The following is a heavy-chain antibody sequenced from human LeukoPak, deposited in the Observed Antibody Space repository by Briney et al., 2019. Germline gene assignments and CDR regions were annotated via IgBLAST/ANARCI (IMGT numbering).Heavy chain of an antibody. CDR3: ARADYDYVWGFYRYYFDY. J-gene: IGHJ4*02. Sequence: PSETLSLTCSVSGGSISSSSYYWGWIRQHPGKGLEWIGYISYSGTTYYNPSLKSRLTISVDTSKNQFSLKLSSVTAADTAVYFCARADYDYVWGFYRYYFDYWGQGTLVTVSS. CDR1: GGSISSSSYY. CDR2: ISYSGTT. V-gene: IGHV4-31*03. D-gene: IGHD3-16*02.